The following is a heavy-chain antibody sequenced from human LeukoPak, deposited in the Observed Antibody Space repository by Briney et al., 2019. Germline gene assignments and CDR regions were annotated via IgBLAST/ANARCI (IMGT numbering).Heavy chain of an antibody. D-gene: IGHD1-26*01. J-gene: IGHJ4*02. V-gene: IGHV3-23*01. Sequence: GGSLRLSCAASGLTFSSYAMSWVRQAPGKGLEWVSAISGSGGSTYYADSVKGRFTISRDNSKNTLYLQMNSLRAEDTAVYYCAVTGSGSYWYYFDYWGQGTLVTVSS. CDR2: ISGSGGST. CDR3: AVTGSGSYWYYFDY. CDR1: GLTFSSYA.